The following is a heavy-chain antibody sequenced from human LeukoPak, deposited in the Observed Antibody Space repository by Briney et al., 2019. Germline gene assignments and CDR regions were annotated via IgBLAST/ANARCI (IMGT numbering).Heavy chain of an antibody. CDR3: AKDHSWFGEFLNY. CDR1: GFTFSSYG. D-gene: IGHD3-10*01. J-gene: IGHJ4*02. Sequence: PGGSLRLSCAASGFTFSSYGMSWVRQAPGKGLEWVSAISGSGGSTYYADSVRGRFTITRDNSKNTLYMQMNSLRAEDTAVYYCAKDHSWFGEFLNYWGQGTLVTVSS. V-gene: IGHV3-23*01. CDR2: ISGSGGST.